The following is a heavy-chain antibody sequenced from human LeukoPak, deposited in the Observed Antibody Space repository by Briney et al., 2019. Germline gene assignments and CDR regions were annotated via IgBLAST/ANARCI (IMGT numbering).Heavy chain of an antibody. CDR2: ISSSGSTI. D-gene: IGHD4-23*01. J-gene: IGHJ4*02. CDR3: ARSSREPRGYAPWELMPPFDY. V-gene: IGHV3-48*03. Sequence: PGGSLRLSCAASGFTFSSYEMNWVRQAPGKGLEWVSYISSSGSTIYYADSVKGRFTISRDNAKTSLYLQMNSLRAEDTAVYYCARSSREPRGYAPWELMPPFDYWGQGTLVTVSS. CDR1: GFTFSSYE.